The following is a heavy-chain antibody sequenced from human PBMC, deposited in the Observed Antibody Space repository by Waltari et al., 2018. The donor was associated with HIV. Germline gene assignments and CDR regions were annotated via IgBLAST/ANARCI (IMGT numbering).Heavy chain of an antibody. CDR1: GGSFSGYY. Sequence: QVQLQQWGAGLLKPSETLSLTCAVYGGSFSGYYWSWIRQPPGKGLEWIGEINHSGSNNYNPSLKSRVTIAVDTSKNQFSLKLSSVTAADTAVYYCARFPGSSSSSLGWFDPWGQGTLVTVSS. V-gene: IGHV4-34*01. CDR3: ARFPGSSSSSLGWFDP. CDR2: INHSGSN. J-gene: IGHJ5*02. D-gene: IGHD6-6*01.